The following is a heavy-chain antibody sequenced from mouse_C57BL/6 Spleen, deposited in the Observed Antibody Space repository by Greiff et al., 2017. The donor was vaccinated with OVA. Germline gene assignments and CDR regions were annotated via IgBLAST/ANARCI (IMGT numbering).Heavy chain of an antibody. CDR3: ARLGYYGSSLGFDV. CDR1: GYTFTSYW. CDR2: IDPSDSET. J-gene: IGHJ1*03. V-gene: IGHV1-52*01. D-gene: IGHD1-1*01. Sequence: QVQLQQPGAELVRPGSSVKLSCKASGYTFTSYWMHWVKQRPIQGLEWIGNIDPSDSETHYNQEFKDKATLTVDKSSSTAYMQLSSLTSEDSAVYYCARLGYYGSSLGFDVWGTGTTVTVSS.